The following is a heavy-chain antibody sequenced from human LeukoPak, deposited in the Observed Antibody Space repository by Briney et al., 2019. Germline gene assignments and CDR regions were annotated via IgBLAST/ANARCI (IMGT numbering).Heavy chain of an antibody. CDR2: VSDDGSDK. D-gene: IGHD6-13*01. CDR1: RLSSSSYG. J-gene: IGHJ4*02. CDR3: AKDGPYTSSFDY. Sequence: GRSLRLSRAGARLSSSSYGMYWGRPAPGKGVERGAVVSDDGSDKYYADSVKGRFTISRDNSKNTLYLQMNSLRGEDTAVYYCAKDGPYTSSFDYWGQGTLVTVSS. V-gene: IGHV3-30*18.